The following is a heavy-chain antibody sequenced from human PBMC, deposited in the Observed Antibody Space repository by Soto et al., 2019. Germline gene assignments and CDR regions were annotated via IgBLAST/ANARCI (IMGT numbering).Heavy chain of an antibody. CDR2: IKEDGSSK. D-gene: IGHD4-17*01. CDR3: ARENSYGFDH. V-gene: IGHV3-7*03. J-gene: IGHJ4*02. Sequence: EVQLVESGGDLVQPGGSLRLSCAASGLNFNDYWMSWVRQAPGKGLEWVANIKEDGSSKYYVDCVKGRFTISRDNAKNSLYLQMNSLRAEVTAIYYCARENSYGFDHWGQGTPVTVSS. CDR1: GLNFNDYW.